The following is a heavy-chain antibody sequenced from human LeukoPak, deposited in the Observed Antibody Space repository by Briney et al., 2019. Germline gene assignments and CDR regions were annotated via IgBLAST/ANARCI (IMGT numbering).Heavy chain of an antibody. Sequence: SETLSLTCTVSGGSISSYYWSWIRQPPGKGLEWIGYIYYSGSTNYNPSLKSRVTISVDTSKNQFSLKLSSVTAADTAVYYCARDQGSGYLDYWGQGTLVTVCS. CDR2: IYYSGST. V-gene: IGHV4-59*01. J-gene: IGHJ4*02. CDR3: ARDQGSGYLDY. D-gene: IGHD2-15*01. CDR1: GGSISSYY.